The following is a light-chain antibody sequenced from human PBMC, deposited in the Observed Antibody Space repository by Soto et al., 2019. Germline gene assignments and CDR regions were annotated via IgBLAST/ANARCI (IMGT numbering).Light chain of an antibody. J-gene: IGLJ1*01. CDR3: QSYNSSLSGYV. CDR1: SSNIGAGYE. CDR2: ENN. Sequence: QSVLTQPPSVSEAPGQRVTISCTGSSSNIGAGYEAHWYQQVPGTAPKLLIYENNNRPSGVPVRFSGSKSGTSASLAITGLQAEDEAGYYCQSYNSSLSGYVFGTGTKVTVL. V-gene: IGLV1-40*01.